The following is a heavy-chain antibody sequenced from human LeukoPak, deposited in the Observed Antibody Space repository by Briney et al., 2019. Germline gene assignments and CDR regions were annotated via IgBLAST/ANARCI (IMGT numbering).Heavy chain of an antibody. D-gene: IGHD3-22*01. CDR2: IKQDGSEK. V-gene: IGHV3-7*01. CDR1: GFTFSSYW. Sequence: GGSLRLSCAASGFTFSSYWMSWVRQAPGKGLEWVANIKQDGSEKYYVDSVKGRFTISRDNAKNSLYLQMNSLRAEDTAVYYCVRDWGYDSSGYWQKYFDTWGQGTLVTVSS. CDR3: VRDWGYDSSGYWQKYFDT. J-gene: IGHJ4*02.